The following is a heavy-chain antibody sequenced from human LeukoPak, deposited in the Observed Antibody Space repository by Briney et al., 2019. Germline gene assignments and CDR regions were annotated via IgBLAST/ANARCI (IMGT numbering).Heavy chain of an antibody. V-gene: IGHV3-23*01. J-gene: IGHJ4*02. Sequence: PGGSLRLSCAASGFPFRRYAMSWVRQAPGKGLEWVSAISGSGGSKYYADSVKGRFAISRDNSKNTLYLQMNSLRAEDTAVYYCAKSAHKYYYDSSGPFDYWGQGTLVTVSS. CDR2: ISGSGGSK. CDR3: AKSAHKYYYDSSGPFDY. CDR1: GFPFRRYA. D-gene: IGHD3-22*01.